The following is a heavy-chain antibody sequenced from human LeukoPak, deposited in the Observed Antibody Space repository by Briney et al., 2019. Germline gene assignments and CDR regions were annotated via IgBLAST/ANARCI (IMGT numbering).Heavy chain of an antibody. CDR3: ARDAVTAVAGTGDYYYGMDV. V-gene: IGHV4-4*07. D-gene: IGHD6-19*01. CDR2: IYTSGSS. Sequence: PSETLSLTCTVSGGSISSYYWSWIRQPAGKGLEWIGRIYTSGSSNSNPSLKSRVTMSADTSKNQFSLKLSSVTAADTAVYYCARDAVTAVAGTGDYYYGMDVWGQGTTVTVSS. CDR1: GGSISSYY. J-gene: IGHJ6*02.